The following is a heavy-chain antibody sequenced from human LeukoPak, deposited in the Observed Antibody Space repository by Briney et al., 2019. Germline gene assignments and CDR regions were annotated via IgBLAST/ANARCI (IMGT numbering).Heavy chain of an antibody. D-gene: IGHD2-2*01. V-gene: IGHV4-61*02. J-gene: IGHJ6*03. CDR2: IYTSGST. CDR3: ARDLAVVVPAADPYYYYYYMDV. CDR1: GGSISSGDYY. Sequence: SETLSLTCTVSGGSISSGDYYWSWIRQPAGKGLEWIGRIYTSGSTNYNPSLKGRVTISVDTSKNQFSLKLSSVTAADTAVYYCARDLAVVVPAADPYYYYYYMDVWGKGTTVTVSS.